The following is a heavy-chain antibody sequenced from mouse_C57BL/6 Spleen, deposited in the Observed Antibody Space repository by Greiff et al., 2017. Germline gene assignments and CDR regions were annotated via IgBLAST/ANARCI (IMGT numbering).Heavy chain of an antibody. Sequence: QVQLQQPGAELVKPGASVKLSCKASGYTFTSYWMHWLKQRPGQGLEWIGMIHPNSGSTNYNEKFKSKATLAVDKSSSPAYMQLSSLTAEDSAVYYCAREGQLGDYWGQGTTLTVSS. D-gene: IGHD4-1*02. CDR3: AREGQLGDY. CDR2: IHPNSGST. CDR1: GYTFTSYW. V-gene: IGHV1-64*01. J-gene: IGHJ2*01.